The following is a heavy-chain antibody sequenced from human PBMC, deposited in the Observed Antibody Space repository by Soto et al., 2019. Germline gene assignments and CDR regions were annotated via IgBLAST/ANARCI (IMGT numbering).Heavy chain of an antibody. CDR2: VSYSGST. V-gene: IGHV4-59*01. CDR1: GGSISSYY. J-gene: IGHJ4*02. CDR3: ASVSTSFDD. Sequence: SETLSLTCTVSGGSISSYYWSWVRQPPGKGLEWIGYVSYSGSTNYNPSLKRRVTISVDTSKTQFSLKLSSVTAADTAVYYCASVSTSFDDWGQGTVVTVSS. D-gene: IGHD3-16*01.